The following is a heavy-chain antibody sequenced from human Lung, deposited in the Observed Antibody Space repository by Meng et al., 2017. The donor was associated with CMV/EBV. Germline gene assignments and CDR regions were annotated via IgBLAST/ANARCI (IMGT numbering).Heavy chain of an antibody. Sequence: SCAASGFSFSTYALHWVRQAPGKGLEWVAFVRHDNTYPYYGDSVKGRFTIFRDNAQNALYLQMASLRADDTAVYFWARDVLADHYGPAGGMDFWGQGXTVTVSS. CDR2: VRHDNTYP. D-gene: IGHD3-10*01. CDR1: GFSFSTYA. V-gene: IGHV3-30*02. J-gene: IGHJ6*02. CDR3: ARDVLADHYGPAGGMDF.